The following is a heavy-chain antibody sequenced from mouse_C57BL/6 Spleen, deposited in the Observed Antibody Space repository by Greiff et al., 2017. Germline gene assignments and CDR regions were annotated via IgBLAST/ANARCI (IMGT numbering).Heavy chain of an antibody. CDR1: GFTFSSYA. Sequence: DVMLVESGEGLVKPGGTLNLSCAASGFTFSSYAMSWVRQTPEKRLEWVAYISSGGNSFYYADPVKGRFTISRDNARNTLYLQMSSLKSEDTAMYYWTRDQLTGTRAMDYWGQGTSGTVAS. D-gene: IGHD4-1*01. V-gene: IGHV5-9-1*02. CDR2: ISSGGNSF. J-gene: IGHJ4*01. CDR3: TRDQLTGTRAMDY.